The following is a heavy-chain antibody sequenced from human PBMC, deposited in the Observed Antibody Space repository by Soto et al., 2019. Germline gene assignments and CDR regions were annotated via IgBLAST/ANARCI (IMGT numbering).Heavy chain of an antibody. V-gene: IGHV3-30*18. CDR3: AKGGVGSTSNAFDI. J-gene: IGHJ3*02. CDR1: GFTFRSYG. Sequence: PGESRKISCAASGFTFRSYGMHWVRQAPAKGLEWVAVISYDGSNKYYEDSVKGRFTISRDNSKNTLYLQMNSLRAEDTGVYYCAKGGVGSTSNAFDIWGQGTMVTVSS. CDR2: ISYDGSNK. D-gene: IGHD1-26*01.